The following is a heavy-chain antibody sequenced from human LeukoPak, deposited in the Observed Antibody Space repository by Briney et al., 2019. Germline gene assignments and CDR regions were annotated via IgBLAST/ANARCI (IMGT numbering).Heavy chain of an antibody. D-gene: IGHD2-2*01. V-gene: IGHV3-23*01. CDR2: ISGSGGST. CDR1: GFTFSSYW. CDR3: AKSTGISKLGYCSSTSCYPATGYYYGMDV. J-gene: IGHJ6*02. Sequence: PGGSLRLSCAASGFTFSSYWMHWVRQAPGKGLEWVSAISGSGGSTYYADSVKGRFTISRDNSKNTLYLQMNSLRAEDTAVYYCAKSTGISKLGYCSSTSCYPATGYYYGMDVWGQGTTVTVSS.